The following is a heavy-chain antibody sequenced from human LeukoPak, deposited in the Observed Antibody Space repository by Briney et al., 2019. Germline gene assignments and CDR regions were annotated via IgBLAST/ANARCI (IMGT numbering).Heavy chain of an antibody. J-gene: IGHJ5*02. CDR3: AKGPGCSGGSCPS. V-gene: IGHV3-23*01. CDR2: ISDTAGTT. Sequence: GGSLRLSCAASGFSFTNHAMSWVRQAPGEGLQWVSTISDTAGTTFYADSVRGRFTISRDVSNNTLYLQMNSLRAEDTAVYYCAKGPGCSGGSCPSWGQGTLVTVSS. CDR1: GFSFTNHA. D-gene: IGHD2-15*01.